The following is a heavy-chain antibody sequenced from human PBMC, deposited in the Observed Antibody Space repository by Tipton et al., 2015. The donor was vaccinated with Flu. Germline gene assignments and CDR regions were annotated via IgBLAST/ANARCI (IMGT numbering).Heavy chain of an antibody. J-gene: IGHJ4*02. CDR3: ARGISEPLDY. D-gene: IGHD1-14*01. CDR1: GGSFNGYY. Sequence: TLSLTCGVHGGSFNGYYWTWIRQPPGKGLEWIGEINHSGYTNYSPSLKSRVTISVDTSKRQFSLNLRSVTAADTAVYYCARGISEPLDYWGQGALVTVSS. CDR2: INHSGYT. V-gene: IGHV4-34*01.